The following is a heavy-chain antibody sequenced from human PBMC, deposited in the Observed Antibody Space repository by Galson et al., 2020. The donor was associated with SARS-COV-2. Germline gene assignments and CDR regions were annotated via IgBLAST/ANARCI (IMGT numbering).Heavy chain of an antibody. D-gene: IGHD4-17*01. V-gene: IGHV4-34*01. CDR2: INHSGST. J-gene: IGHJ6*02. CDR1: GGSFSGYY. CDR3: ARGRGVTTFYYYYGMDV. Sequence: SQASETLSLTCAVYGGSFSGYYWSWIRQPPGKGLEWIGEINHSGSTNYNPSLKSRVTISVDTSKNQFSLKLSSVTAAETAVYYCARGRGVTTFYYYYGMDVWGQGTTVTVSS.